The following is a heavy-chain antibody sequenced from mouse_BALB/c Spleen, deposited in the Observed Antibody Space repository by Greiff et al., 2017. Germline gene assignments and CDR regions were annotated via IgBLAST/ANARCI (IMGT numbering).Heavy chain of an antibody. V-gene: IGHV1-63*02. CDR1: GYTFTNYW. Sequence: QVHVKQSGAGLVRPGTSLKISCSASGYTFTNYWLGWVQQRPGHGLEWIGDIYPGGGSTNYTEKFKGKATMTADTSSSTAYMQLSSLTSEDSAVYFCAITRVVATPYAMDYWGQGTSVTVSA. D-gene: IGHD1-1*01. CDR2: IYPGGGST. J-gene: IGHJ4*01. CDR3: AITRVVATPYAMDY.